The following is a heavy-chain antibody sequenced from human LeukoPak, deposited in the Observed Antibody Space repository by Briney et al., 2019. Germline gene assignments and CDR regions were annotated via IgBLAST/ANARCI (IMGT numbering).Heavy chain of an antibody. V-gene: IGHV3-23*01. D-gene: IGHD6-13*01. J-gene: IGHJ4*02. CDR3: AKGVYYRVIEPYYFDY. CDR1: GFTFSSYA. CDR2: ISGSGGST. Sequence: PGGSLRLSCAASGFTFSSYAMSWVRQAPGKGLEWVSAISGSGGSTYYADSVRGRFTISRDNSKNTLYLQMNSLRAEDTAVYYCAKGVYYRVIEPYYFDYWGQGTLVTVSS.